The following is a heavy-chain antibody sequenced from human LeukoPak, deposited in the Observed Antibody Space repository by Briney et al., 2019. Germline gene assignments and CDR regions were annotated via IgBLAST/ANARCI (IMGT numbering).Heavy chain of an antibody. CDR2: IYTSGST. D-gene: IGHD6-19*01. CDR3: ARTQGSSSWDYYFDY. V-gene: IGHV4-4*09. CDR1: GGSISSYY. Sequence: SKTLSLTCTVSGGSISSYYWSWIRQPPGKGLEWIGYIYTSGSTTYSPSLKSRVAISVDTSKNQFSLKLSSVTAADTAVYYCARTQGSSSWDYYFDYWGQGTLVTVSS. J-gene: IGHJ4*02.